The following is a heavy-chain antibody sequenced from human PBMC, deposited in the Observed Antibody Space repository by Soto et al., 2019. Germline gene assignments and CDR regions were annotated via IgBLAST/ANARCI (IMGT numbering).Heavy chain of an antibody. V-gene: IGHV1-2*04. J-gene: IGHJ4*02. Sequence: ASVNVSCKASGYTFTGYYMHWVRQAPGQGLEWMGWINPNSGGTNYAQKFQGWVTMTRDTSISTAYMELSRLRSDDTAVYYCARDGRPEELWYYFDYWGQGTLVTVSS. CDR1: GYTFTGYY. D-gene: IGHD3-10*01. CDR3: ARDGRPEELWYYFDY. CDR2: INPNSGGT.